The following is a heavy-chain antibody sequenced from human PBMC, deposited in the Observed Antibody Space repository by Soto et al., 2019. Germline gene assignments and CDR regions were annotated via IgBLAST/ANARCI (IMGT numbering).Heavy chain of an antibody. CDR3: ARDIDYYDSSGYQDY. CDR1: GFTFSSYE. D-gene: IGHD3-22*01. J-gene: IGHJ4*02. CDR2: INTRGNII. V-gene: IGHV3-48*03. Sequence: EVRLVESGGGLVQPGRSLRLSCAASGFTFSSYEMNWVRQAPGKGLEWISYINTRGNIIHYADSVKGRFTISRDNAKNSLYLQMNSLRAEDTAVYYCARDIDYYDSSGYQDYWGRGILVTVSS.